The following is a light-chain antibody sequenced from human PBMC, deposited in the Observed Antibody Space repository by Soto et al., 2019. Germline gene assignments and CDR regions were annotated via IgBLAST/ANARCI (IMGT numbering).Light chain of an antibody. J-gene: IGKJ1*01. V-gene: IGKV1-5*01. CDR3: HQSNNYST. CDR2: DAS. CDR1: QSISDW. Sequence: DVQMSDSHSNMVASVGGRVTITCRASQSISDWLAWFQLKPGKAPKLLIYDASSLESGVPSRFSGSGSGTEFTLTFSSLQPDDFPTYYSHQSNNYSTFREGTKVDIK.